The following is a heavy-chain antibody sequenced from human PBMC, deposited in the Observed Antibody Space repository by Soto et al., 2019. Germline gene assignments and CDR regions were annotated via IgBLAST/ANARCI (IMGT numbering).Heavy chain of an antibody. V-gene: IGHV4-39*01. Sequence: QLQLQESGPGLVKPSETLSLTCTVSGGSISSSNYHWGWIRQPPGKGLEWIGSMYYSGTTYYNPSRKSRATIPVGTSNKQFSLTLTSVTAADTAVYHCARHVGNSPPGSWGQGTLVTVSS. CDR1: GGSISSSNYH. CDR3: ARHVGNSPPGS. D-gene: IGHD1-26*01. J-gene: IGHJ4*02. CDR2: MYYSGTT.